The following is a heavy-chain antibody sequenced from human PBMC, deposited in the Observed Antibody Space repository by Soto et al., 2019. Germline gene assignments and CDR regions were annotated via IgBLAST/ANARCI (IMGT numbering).Heavy chain of an antibody. D-gene: IGHD3-10*01. CDR1: GYTFTSYG. J-gene: IGHJ5*02. CDR3: ARDRDKWFGELVLLGWFDP. CDR2: ISAYNGNT. Sequence: ASVKVSCKASGYTFTSYGISWVRQAPGQGLEWMGWISAYNGNTNYAQKLQSRVTMTTDTSTSTAYMELRSLRSDDTAVYYCARDRDKWFGELVLLGWFDPWGQGTLVTVSS. V-gene: IGHV1-18*01.